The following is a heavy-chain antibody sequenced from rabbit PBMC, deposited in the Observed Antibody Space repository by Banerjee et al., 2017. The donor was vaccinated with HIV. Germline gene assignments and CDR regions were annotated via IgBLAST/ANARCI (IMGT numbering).Heavy chain of an antibody. CDR2: IYAGSSGNT. Sequence: QSLEESGGDLVKPGASLTLTCTASGIDFSSYYYMCWVRQAPGKGLEWIACIYAGSSGNTYYASWAKGRFTISKTSSTTVTLQMTSLTAADTATYFCARGVYGGNVPNYCNLWGQGTLVTVS. CDR1: GIDFSSYYY. D-gene: IGHD2-1*01. J-gene: IGHJ4*01. CDR3: ARGVYGGNVPNYCNL. V-gene: IGHV1S40*01.